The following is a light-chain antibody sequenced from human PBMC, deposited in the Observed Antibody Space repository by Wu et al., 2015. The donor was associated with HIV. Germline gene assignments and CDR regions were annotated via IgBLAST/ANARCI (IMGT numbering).Light chain of an antibody. CDR2: DAS. V-gene: IGKV3-15*01. Sequence: EIVMTQSPATLSVSPGQRVTLSCRASQYVGNKLAWYQQKPGQAPRLLIHDASTRAAGIPARFSGSGSGTEFTLIISSLQSEDFAIYYCQQCNSWPPTFGQGTKLEI. CDR1: QYVGNK. CDR3: QQCNSWPPT. J-gene: IGKJ1*01.